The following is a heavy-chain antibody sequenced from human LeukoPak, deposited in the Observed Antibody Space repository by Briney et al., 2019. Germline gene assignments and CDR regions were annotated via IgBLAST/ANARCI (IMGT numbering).Heavy chain of an antibody. V-gene: IGHV1-2*06. CDR3: AREGSQSGMDV. CDR2: INSNSGGT. CDR1: GYALSGYY. J-gene: IGHJ6*02. D-gene: IGHD2-15*01. Sequence: GASVKVSCKASGYALSGYYMHWVRQAPGQGLEWMGRINSNSGGTNYLQTFQGRVTMTSNTSISTAYMELIRLTSDDTAVYYCAREGSQSGMDVWGQGTTVTVSS.